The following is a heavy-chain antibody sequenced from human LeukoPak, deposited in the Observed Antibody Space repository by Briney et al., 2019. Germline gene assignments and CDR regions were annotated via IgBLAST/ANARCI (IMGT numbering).Heavy chain of an antibody. CDR1: GGSISSSSHY. V-gene: IGHV4-39*01. J-gene: IGHJ5*02. D-gene: IGHD6-6*01. CDR3: GRYLLEQLAPRDNWFDP. CDR2: IYYSGST. Sequence: KASETLSLTCTVSGGSISSSSHYWGWIRQPPGKGLEWIGSIYYSGSTYHNPSLKSRVTISVDTSKNQFSLKLRSVTAADTAVYYCGRYLLEQLAPRDNWFDPWGQGTLLTVSS.